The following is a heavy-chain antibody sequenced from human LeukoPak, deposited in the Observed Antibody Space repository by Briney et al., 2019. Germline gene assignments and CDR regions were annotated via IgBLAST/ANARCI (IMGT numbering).Heavy chain of an antibody. V-gene: IGHV4-59*01. Sequence: SETLSLTCTVSGGSISSYYWSWIRQPPGKGLEWIGYIYYSGSTNYNSSLKSRVTISVDTSKNQFSLKLSSVTAADTAVYYCARVSVVVPIRSYYYVDVGGKGTTVTVSS. CDR2: IYYSGST. J-gene: IGHJ6*03. CDR1: GGSISSYY. D-gene: IGHD2-2*01. CDR3: ARVSVVVPIRSYYYVDV.